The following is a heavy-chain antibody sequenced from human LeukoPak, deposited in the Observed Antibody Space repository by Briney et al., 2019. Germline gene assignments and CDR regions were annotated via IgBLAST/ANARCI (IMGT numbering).Heavy chain of an antibody. J-gene: IGHJ6*02. D-gene: IGHD3-9*01. Sequence: SETLSLTCTVSGGSISSYYWSWIRQPAGKGLEWIGRIYTSGSTNYNPSLKSRVTMSVDTSKNQFSLKLSSVTAADTAVYYCARDPYYDILTGYFPTVWGQGTTVTVSS. CDR1: GGSISSYY. V-gene: IGHV4-4*07. CDR3: ARDPYYDILTGYFPTV. CDR2: IYTSGST.